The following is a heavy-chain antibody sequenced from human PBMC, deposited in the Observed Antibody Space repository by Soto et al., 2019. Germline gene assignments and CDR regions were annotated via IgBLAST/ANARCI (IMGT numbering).Heavy chain of an antibody. CDR2: IWYDGSNK. D-gene: IGHD5-12*01. CDR3: ARDRGHSGYDSPRYYYGMDV. V-gene: IGHV3-33*01. CDR1: GFTFSSYG. J-gene: IGHJ6*02. Sequence: QVQLVESGGGVVQPGRSLRLSCAASGFTFSSYGMHWVRQAPGKGLEWVAVIWYDGSNKWYADSVKGRFTISRDNSKNTLHLQMNSLRAEDTAVYSCARDRGHSGYDSPRYYYGMDVWGQGTTVTVSS.